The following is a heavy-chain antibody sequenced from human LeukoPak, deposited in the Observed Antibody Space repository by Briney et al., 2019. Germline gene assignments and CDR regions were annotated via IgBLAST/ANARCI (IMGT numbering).Heavy chain of an antibody. J-gene: IGHJ6*02. D-gene: IGHD2-15*01. CDR2: INAGNGDT. V-gene: IGHV1-3*01. CDR3: ARDCSGGSCYYYYYYGMDV. CDR1: GYTFISYA. Sequence: ASVKVSRKASGYTFISYAMHWVRQAPGQRLEWVGWINAGNGDTKYSQKFQGRVSITRDTSASTAYMELRSLRSDDTAVYYCARDCSGGSCYYYYYYGMDVWGQGTTVTVSS.